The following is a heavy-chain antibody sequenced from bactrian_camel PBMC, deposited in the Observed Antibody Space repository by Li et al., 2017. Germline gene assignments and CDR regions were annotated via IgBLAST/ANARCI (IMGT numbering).Heavy chain of an antibody. CDR2: FTGINMT. V-gene: IGHV3S53*01. D-gene: IGHD6*01. J-gene: IGHJ6*01. CDR1: RLTRGTIC. Sequence: HVQLVESGGGSVQAGGSLRLSCAISRLTRGTICMGWFRGTPGNEREGVAAIFTGINMTSYADSVKDRFTISQNNAKTAVYLRMNSLKPEDTAMYYCAADRVPWTRCTVVGGSWPDFGYWGRGTQVTVS. CDR3: AADRVPWTRCTVVGGSWPDFGY.